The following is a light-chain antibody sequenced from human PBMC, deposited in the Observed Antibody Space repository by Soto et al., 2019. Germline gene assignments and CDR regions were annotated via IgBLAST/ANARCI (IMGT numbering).Light chain of an antibody. J-gene: IGKJ4*01. CDR2: GAS. CDR3: QHYNNWPLT. Sequence: EIVMTQSPATLSVSPGERATLSCRASQSVSTKLAWYKQKPGQAPRLLIYGASTRATGIPARFSGSGSGTEFTLIISSLQSEDFAVYYCQHYNNWPLTFGGGTKVDIK. V-gene: IGKV3-15*01. CDR1: QSVSTK.